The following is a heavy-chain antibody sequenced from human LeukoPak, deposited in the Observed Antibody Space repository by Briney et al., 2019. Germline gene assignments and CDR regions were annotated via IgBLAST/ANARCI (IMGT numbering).Heavy chain of an antibody. J-gene: IGHJ5*02. CDR1: GFTFSNYA. Sequence: GGSLRLSCAASGFTFSNYAMHWVRQVPGKGLEWVAVIWSDGSNKYYTDSVKGRFAISRDNSKNTLYLQMSSLRAEDTALYYCARGWAVAGNPNWFDPWGQGTLVTVSS. D-gene: IGHD6-19*01. CDR3: ARGWAVAGNPNWFDP. V-gene: IGHV3-33*01. CDR2: IWSDGSNK.